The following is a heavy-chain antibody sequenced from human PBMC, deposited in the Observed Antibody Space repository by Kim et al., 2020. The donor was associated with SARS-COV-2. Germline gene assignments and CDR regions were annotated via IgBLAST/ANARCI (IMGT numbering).Heavy chain of an antibody. CDR2: INPSGGST. Sequence: ASVKVSCKASGYTFTSYYMHWVRQAPGQGLEWMGIINPSGGSTSYAQKFQGRVTMTRDTSTSTVYMELSSLRSEDTAVYYCARGGITIFGVATFELDYWGQGTLVTVSS. CDR3: ARGGITIFGVATFELDY. CDR1: GYTFTSYY. V-gene: IGHV1-46*01. J-gene: IGHJ4*02. D-gene: IGHD3-3*01.